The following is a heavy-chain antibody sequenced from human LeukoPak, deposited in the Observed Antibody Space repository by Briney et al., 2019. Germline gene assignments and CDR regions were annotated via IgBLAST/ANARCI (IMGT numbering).Heavy chain of an antibody. J-gene: IGHJ4*02. CDR3: ARLAVAGTVNFDY. D-gene: IGHD6-19*01. V-gene: IGHV4-4*07. CDR2: IYTSGST. CDR1: GGSISSCY. Sequence: SETLSLTCTVSGGSISSCYWSWIRQPAGKGLEWIGRIYTSGSTNYNPSLKSRVTMSVDTSKNQFSLKLSSVTAADTAVYYCARLAVAGTVNFDYWGQGTLVTVSS.